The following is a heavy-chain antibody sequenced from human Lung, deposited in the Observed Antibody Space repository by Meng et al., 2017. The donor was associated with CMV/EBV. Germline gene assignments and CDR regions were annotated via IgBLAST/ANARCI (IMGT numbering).Heavy chain of an antibody. D-gene: IGHD4-17*01. CDR1: GCSISSGGFY. CDR2: IYYSGRT. CDR3: ARTNYGDYNWFDP. Sequence: QVQLQESGPGLVKPSQTLSLTCTVSGCSISSGGFYWSWIRQHPGKGLEWIGYIYYSGRTYYNPSLRSRVAISIDTSKNQFSLKLTSVTAADTAVYFCARTNYGDYNWFDPWGQGTLVTVSS. J-gene: IGHJ5*02. V-gene: IGHV4-31*03.